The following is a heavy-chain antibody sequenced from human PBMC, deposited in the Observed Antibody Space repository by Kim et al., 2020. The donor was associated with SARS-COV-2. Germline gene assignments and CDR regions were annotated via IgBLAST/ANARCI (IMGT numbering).Heavy chain of an antibody. V-gene: IGHV3-23*01. D-gene: IGHD3-10*01. J-gene: IGHJ5*02. CDR3: TKDLGFGELSWFDP. Sequence: ADSVKGRFTISRDNSRNTLYLQRNSLRAADTAVYYCTKDLGFGELSWFDPWGQGTLVTVSS.